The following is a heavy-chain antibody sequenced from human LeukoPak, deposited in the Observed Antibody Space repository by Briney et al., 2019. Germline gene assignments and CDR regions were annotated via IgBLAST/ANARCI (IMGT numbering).Heavy chain of an antibody. J-gene: IGHJ4*02. CDR2: FYPEDGET. D-gene: IGHD2-2*01. V-gene: IGHV1-24*01. CDR1: GYTLTELS. Sequence: GASVKVSCKVSGYTLTELSMHWVRQAPGKGLGWMGGFYPEDGETIYAQKFQGRVTMTEGTSTDTAYMQLSSLRAEDTAVYYCATRRRDCSSTSCLFDYWGQGTLVTVSS. CDR3: ATRRRDCSSTSCLFDY.